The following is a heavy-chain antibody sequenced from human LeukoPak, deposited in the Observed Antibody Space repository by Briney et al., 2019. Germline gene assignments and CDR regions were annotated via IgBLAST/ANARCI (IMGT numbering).Heavy chain of an antibody. Sequence: GGSLRLSCAASTFTFSDYWMHWVRQAPGKGLVWVSRINSDGSGTRYADSVKGRFTISRDNAKNMLYLQMNSLTAEDTAVYYCARDLMVGSPFDSWGQGSLVTVSS. CDR1: TFTFSDYW. V-gene: IGHV3-74*01. CDR2: INSDGSGT. D-gene: IGHD2-8*01. CDR3: ARDLMVGSPFDS. J-gene: IGHJ4*02.